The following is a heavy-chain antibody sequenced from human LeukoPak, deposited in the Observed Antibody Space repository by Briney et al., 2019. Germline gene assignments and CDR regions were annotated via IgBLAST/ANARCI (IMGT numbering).Heavy chain of an antibody. Sequence: SETLSLTCAVSGYSISSGYYWGWIRQPPGQGLEWIGSIYHSGSTYYNPSLKSRVTISVDTSKNQFSLKLSSVTAADTAVYYCARVGGYDFWSGTYYYYYYMDVWGKGTTVTVSS. J-gene: IGHJ6*03. V-gene: IGHV4-38-2*01. CDR3: ARVGGYDFWSGTYYYYYYMDV. CDR2: IYHSGST. CDR1: GYSISSGYY. D-gene: IGHD3-3*01.